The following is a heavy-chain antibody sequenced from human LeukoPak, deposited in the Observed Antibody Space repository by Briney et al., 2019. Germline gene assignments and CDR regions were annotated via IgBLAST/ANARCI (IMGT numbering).Heavy chain of an antibody. CDR3: ARVGGSRRSFYYGMDV. Sequence: SETLSLTCTVSGGSISSYYWGWIRQPPGKGLEWIGYIYYSGSTNYNPSLKSRVTISVDTSKNQFSLKLSSVTAADTAVYYCARVGGSRRSFYYGMDVWGQGTTVTVSS. CDR1: GGSISSYY. D-gene: IGHD6-13*01. V-gene: IGHV4-59*01. J-gene: IGHJ6*02. CDR2: IYYSGST.